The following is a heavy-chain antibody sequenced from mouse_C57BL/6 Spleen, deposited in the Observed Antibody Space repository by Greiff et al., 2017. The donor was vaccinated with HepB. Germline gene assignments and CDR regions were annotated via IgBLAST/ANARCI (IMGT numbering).Heavy chain of an antibody. V-gene: IGHV1-18*01. D-gene: IGHD2-4*01. Sequence: VQLQQSGPELVKPGASVKIPCKASGYTFTDYNMDWVKQSHGKSLEWIGDINPNNGGTIYNQKFTGKATLTVDKSSSTAYMELRSLTSEDTAVYYCARSPAYDYDEVYYAMDYWGQGTSVTVSS. CDR2: INPNNGGT. J-gene: IGHJ4*01. CDR1: GYTFTDYN. CDR3: ARSPAYDYDEVYYAMDY.